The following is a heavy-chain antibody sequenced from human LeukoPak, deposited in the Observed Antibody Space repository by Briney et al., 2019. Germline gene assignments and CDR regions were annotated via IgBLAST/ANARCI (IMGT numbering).Heavy chain of an antibody. V-gene: IGHV4-4*07. J-gene: IGHJ4*02. CDR1: NDDFGESY. CDR2: IYASGTT. D-gene: IGHD5-24*01. CDR3: ARGGRWHQFEDY. Sequence: KPSETLSLTCTVSNDDFGESYWSWTRQPAGKGLEWIGRIYASGTTNYNPSLKSRVTLSADTSKNQFSLKIRSVTAADTATYYCARGGRWHQFEDYWGQGALVIVSS.